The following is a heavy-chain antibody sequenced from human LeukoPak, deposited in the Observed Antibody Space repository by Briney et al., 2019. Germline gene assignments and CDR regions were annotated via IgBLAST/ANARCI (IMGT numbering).Heavy chain of an antibody. D-gene: IGHD6-13*01. J-gene: IGHJ4*02. V-gene: IGHV3-23*01. Sequence: PGGSLTLSCAASGFNHSIYAMSWARQPPGKGLEWVLGIRVNGGGTYYANSVKGRFTISRDNSKNSRYRHMNILRAEDRAVYCCAKSFGYSRSWFDYWGQGTPVTVSS. CDR3: AKSFGYSRSWFDY. CDR1: GFNHSIYA. CDR2: IRVNGGGT.